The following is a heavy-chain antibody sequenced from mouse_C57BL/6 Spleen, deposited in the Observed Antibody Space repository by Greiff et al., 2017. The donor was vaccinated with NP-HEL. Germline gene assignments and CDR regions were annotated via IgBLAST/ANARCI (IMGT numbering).Heavy chain of an antibody. J-gene: IGHJ4*01. Sequence: VQLQQSGGGLVKPGGSLKLSCAASGFTFSDYGMHWVRQAPEKGLEWVAYISSGSSTIYYAETVKGRFTISRDKAKNTLFLQMTSLRAEDTAMYYCARDYEAMDYWGQGTSVTVSS. V-gene: IGHV5-17*01. CDR2: ISSGSSTI. CDR1: GFTFSDYG. CDR3: ARDYEAMDY.